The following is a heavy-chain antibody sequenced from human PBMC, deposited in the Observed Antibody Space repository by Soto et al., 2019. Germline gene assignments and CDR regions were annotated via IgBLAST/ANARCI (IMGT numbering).Heavy chain of an antibody. CDR1: GYTFTIYG. Sequence: QVQLVQSGAEVKKPGASVKVSCKASGYTFTIYGISWVRQDPGQGLEWMGWINAYNGNTNYAHKLQGRVTMTTDTSTGTAYMGLSSLRSDDTAVYYCAREGSSGLIGFDSWGQGTLVTVSS. CDR2: INAYNGNT. V-gene: IGHV1-18*01. CDR3: AREGSSGLIGFDS. D-gene: IGHD6-19*01. J-gene: IGHJ4*02.